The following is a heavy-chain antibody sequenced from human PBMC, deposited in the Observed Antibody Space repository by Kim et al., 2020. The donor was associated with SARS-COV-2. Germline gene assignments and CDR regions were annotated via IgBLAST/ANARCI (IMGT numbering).Heavy chain of an antibody. D-gene: IGHD6-19*01. CDR3: AKEGSSGWYAGNWFDP. Sequence: SVKGRLTISRDNSKNTLYLQMNSLRAEDTAVYYCAKEGSSGWYAGNWFDPWGQGTLVTVSS. J-gene: IGHJ5*02. V-gene: IGHV3-23*01.